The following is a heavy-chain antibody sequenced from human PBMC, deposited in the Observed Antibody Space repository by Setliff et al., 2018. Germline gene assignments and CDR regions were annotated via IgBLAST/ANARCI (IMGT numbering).Heavy chain of an antibody. V-gene: IGHV4-34*01. CDR2: IDQSGIT. Sequence: SETLSLTCAVYGGSFSGYYWSWIRQPPGKGPEWIGEIDQSGITNYNPSLKSRVTISIDTSKNQFSLKLSSVTAADTAVYYCAGNNAHLEWLYAWFDPWGQGTLVTVSS. D-gene: IGHD3-3*01. CDR1: GGSFSGYY. J-gene: IGHJ5*02. CDR3: AGNNAHLEWLYAWFDP.